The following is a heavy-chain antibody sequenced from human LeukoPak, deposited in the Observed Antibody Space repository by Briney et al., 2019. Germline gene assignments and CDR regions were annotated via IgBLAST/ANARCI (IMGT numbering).Heavy chain of an antibody. Sequence: PGGSLRLSCAASGFSFSSYWMHWVRQVPGKGLVWVSRLNTDGSSTNYADSVKGRFTISRDNAKNTLYLQMNRLRAEDTAIYYCARVAYSSNWYIDYWGQGTLVAVSS. CDR1: GFSFSSYW. D-gene: IGHD6-13*01. CDR3: ARVAYSSNWYIDY. CDR2: LNTDGSST. J-gene: IGHJ4*02. V-gene: IGHV3-74*01.